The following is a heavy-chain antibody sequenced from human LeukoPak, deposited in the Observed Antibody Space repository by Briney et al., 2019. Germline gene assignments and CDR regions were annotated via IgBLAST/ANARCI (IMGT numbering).Heavy chain of an antibody. V-gene: IGHV5-51*01. CDR1: GYSFNTYW. CDR2: IYPGDSDT. J-gene: IGHJ3*02. D-gene: IGHD5-18*01. CDR3: ARHKGVQLWAHAFDI. Sequence: GESLKISCKGSGYSFNTYWIGWVRQMPGKGLEWMGIIYPGDSDTKYSPSFQGQVTISADKSISTAYLQWSSLKAPDTAMYYCARHKGVQLWAHAFDIWGQGTMVTVSS.